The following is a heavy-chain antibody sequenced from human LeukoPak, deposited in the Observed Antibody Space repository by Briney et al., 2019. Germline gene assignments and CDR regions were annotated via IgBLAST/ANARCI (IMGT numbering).Heavy chain of an antibody. J-gene: IGHJ4*02. V-gene: IGHV1-46*01. Sequence: EASVKVSCKASGGTFSSYAISWVRQDPGQGLEWMGIINPSGGSTSYAQKFQGRVTMTRDTSTSTVYMELSSLRSEDTAVYYCARDRLGDKQLTYFDYWGQGTLVTVSS. CDR3: ARDRLGDKQLTYFDY. CDR1: GGTFSSYA. CDR2: INPSGGST. D-gene: IGHD6-6*01.